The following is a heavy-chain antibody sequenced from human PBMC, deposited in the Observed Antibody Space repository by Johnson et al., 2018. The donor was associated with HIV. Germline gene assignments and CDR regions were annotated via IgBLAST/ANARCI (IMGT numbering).Heavy chain of an antibody. V-gene: IGHV3-66*02. CDR3: ATKGSKWELIVEGFAV. Sequence: VQLVESGGGLVQPGGSLRLSCAASGFIVSSKYMTWFRQAPGKGLEWVSVLYADGRTYYADSVKGRFTVSSDYSENTLYLQMNSLTAEDTAVYYCATKGSKWELIVEGFAVGGQGTMVTVSS. CDR2: LYADGRT. CDR1: GFIVSSKY. D-gene: IGHD1-26*01. J-gene: IGHJ3*01.